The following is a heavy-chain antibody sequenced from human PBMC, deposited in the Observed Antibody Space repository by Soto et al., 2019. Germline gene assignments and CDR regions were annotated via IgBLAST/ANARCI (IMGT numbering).Heavy chain of an antibody. CDR1: AFSLSTGGVG. CDR2: IYWDDAK. D-gene: IGHD2-21*02. J-gene: IGHJ6*02. Sequence: QITLKESGPTLVKPTQTLTLTCTFSAFSLSTGGVGVGWIRQPPGKALEWLALIYWDDAKRYSPSLRSRLTITKDTSTNQVVLTMTNMDPVDTATYYCIQSRCGGDCLQSYASYYYYGMDVWGQGTTVTVSS. CDR3: IQSRCGGDCLQSYASYYYYGMDV. V-gene: IGHV2-5*02.